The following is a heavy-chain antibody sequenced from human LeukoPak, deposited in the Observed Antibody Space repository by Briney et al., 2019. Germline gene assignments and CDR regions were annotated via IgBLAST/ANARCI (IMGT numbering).Heavy chain of an antibody. V-gene: IGHV4-59*01. D-gene: IGHD6-19*01. J-gene: IGHJ2*01. CDR2: IYYSGRT. CDR3: AREGTVAGNWYFDL. CDR1: GDSISSYY. Sequence: PSETLSLNCTVSGDSISSYYWSWIRQPPGKGLEWIGYIYYSGRTNYNPSLKSRVTISVDTSKNQFSLKLSSVTAADTAVYYCAREGTVAGNWYFDLWGRGTLVTVSS.